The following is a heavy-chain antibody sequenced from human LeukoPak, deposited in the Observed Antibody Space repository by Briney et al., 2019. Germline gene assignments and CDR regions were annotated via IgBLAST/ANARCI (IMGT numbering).Heavy chain of an antibody. CDR2: INSDGSST. V-gene: IGHV3-74*01. Sequence: GGSLRLSCAASGFTFSSYWMHWVRHAPGKGLVWVSRINSDGSSTIYADSVKGRFTISRDNAKNTLYLQMNSLRAEDTAVYYCARGHSRYYYDSSGYYYSYWGQGTLVTVSS. CDR3: ARGHSRYYYDSSGYYYSY. D-gene: IGHD3-22*01. J-gene: IGHJ4*02. CDR1: GFTFSSYW.